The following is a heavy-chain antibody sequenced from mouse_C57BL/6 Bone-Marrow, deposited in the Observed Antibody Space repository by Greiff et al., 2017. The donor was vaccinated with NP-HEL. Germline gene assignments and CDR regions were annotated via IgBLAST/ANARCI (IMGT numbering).Heavy chain of an antibody. Sequence: QVTLKVSDAELVKPGASVKISCKVSGYTFTDHTIHWMKQRPEQGLEWIGYIYPRDGSTKYNEKFKGKATLTADKSSSTAYMQLNSLTSEDSAVYFCARSRGITTVVASFDYWGQGTTLTVSS. D-gene: IGHD1-1*01. CDR3: ARSRGITTVVASFDY. CDR1: GYTFTDHT. CDR2: IYPRDGST. V-gene: IGHV1-78*01. J-gene: IGHJ2*01.